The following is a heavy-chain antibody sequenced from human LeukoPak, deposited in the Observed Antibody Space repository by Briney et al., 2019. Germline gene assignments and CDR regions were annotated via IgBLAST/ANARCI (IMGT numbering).Heavy chain of an antibody. V-gene: IGHV3-30*18. CDR2: ISYDGSNK. CDR3: AKLYYYDSSGYYGTDSLDAFDI. Sequence: GRSLRLSSAASGFTFSSYGMHWVRQAPGKGLEWVAVISYDGSNKYYADSVKGRFTISRDNSKNTLYLQVNSLRAEGTAVYYCAKLYYYDSSGYYGTDSLDAFDIWGQGTMVTVSS. CDR1: GFTFSSYG. D-gene: IGHD3-22*01. J-gene: IGHJ3*02.